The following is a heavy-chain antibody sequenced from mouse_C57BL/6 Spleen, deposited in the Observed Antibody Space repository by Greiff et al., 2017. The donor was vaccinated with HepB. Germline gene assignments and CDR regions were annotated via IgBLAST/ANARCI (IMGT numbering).Heavy chain of an antibody. CDR2: IDPSDSYT. Sequence: QVQLQQPGAELVMPGASVKLSCKASGYTFTSYWMHWVKQRPGQGLEWIGEIDPSDSYTNYNQKFKGKSTLTVDKSSSTAYMQLRSLTSEDSAVYFCARCASALCAWFSYCGHGTLVTLSA. CDR3: ARCASALCAWFSY. D-gene: IGHD6-2*01. V-gene: IGHV1-69*01. CDR1: GYTFTSYW. J-gene: IGHJ3*01.